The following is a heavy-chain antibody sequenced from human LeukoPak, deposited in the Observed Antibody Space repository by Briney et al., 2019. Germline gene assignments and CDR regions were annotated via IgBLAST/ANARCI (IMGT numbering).Heavy chain of an antibody. D-gene: IGHD4-11*01. J-gene: IGHJ4*02. V-gene: IGHV4-30-4*08. CDR2: IYYSGST. CDR1: GGSISSGSYY. CDR3: AGGWERRYSNT. Sequence: PSKTLSPTCTVSGGSISSGSYYWSWIRQPPGKGLEWIGYIYYSGSTYYNPSLKSRVTISVDTSKNQFSLKLSSVTAADTAVYYCAGGWERRYSNTWGQGTLVTVSS.